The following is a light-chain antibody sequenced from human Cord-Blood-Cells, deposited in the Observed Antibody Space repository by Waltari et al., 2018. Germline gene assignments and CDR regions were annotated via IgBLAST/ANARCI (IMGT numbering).Light chain of an antibody. J-gene: IGKJ4*01. Sequence: EIVLTQSPGTLSLSPGERATLSCRASQSVSRSYLAWYQQKPGQAPRLLIYGASSRATGIPDRVSGSGSGTDITLTISRLEPEDFAVYYCQQYGSSPPLTFGGWTKVEIK. CDR3: QQYGSSPPLT. CDR2: GAS. CDR1: QSVSRSY. V-gene: IGKV3-20*01.